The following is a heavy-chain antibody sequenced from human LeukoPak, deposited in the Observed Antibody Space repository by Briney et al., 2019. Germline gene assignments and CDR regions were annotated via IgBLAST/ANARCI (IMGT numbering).Heavy chain of an antibody. V-gene: IGHV4-31*03. Sequence: SETLSLTCTVSGGSISSGGYYWSWIRQHPGKGLEWIEYIYYSGSTYYNPSLKSRVTISVDTSKNQFSLKLSSVTAADTAVYYCARDRLTYVGYYYGMDVWGQGTTVTVSS. CDR3: ARDRLTYVGYYYGMDV. D-gene: IGHD1-26*01. CDR1: GGSISSGGYY. J-gene: IGHJ6*02. CDR2: IYYSGST.